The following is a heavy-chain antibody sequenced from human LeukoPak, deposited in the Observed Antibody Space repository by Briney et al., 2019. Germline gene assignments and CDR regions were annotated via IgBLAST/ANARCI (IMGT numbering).Heavy chain of an antibody. Sequence: SETLSLTCTVSGGSISSSSYYWGWIRQPPGKGLEWIGSIYYSGSTYYNPSLKSRVTISVDRSKNQFSLKLSSVTAADTAVYYCARVQRGYYGMDVWGQGTTVTVSS. J-gene: IGHJ6*02. CDR1: GGSISSSSYY. CDR3: ARVQRGYYGMDV. CDR2: IYYSGST. V-gene: IGHV4-39*07. D-gene: IGHD3-16*01.